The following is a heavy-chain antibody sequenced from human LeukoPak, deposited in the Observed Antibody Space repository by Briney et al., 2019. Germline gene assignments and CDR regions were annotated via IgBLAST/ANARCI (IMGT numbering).Heavy chain of an antibody. CDR1: GFNFRNYG. CDR2: LSADGSHK. V-gene: IGHV3-30*18. D-gene: IGHD6-13*01. J-gene: IGHJ4*02. Sequence: GTSLRLSCEASGFNFRNYGMHWVRQAPGKGLEWVAVLSADGSHKQFADSVKDRFDISRDNSKQTLYLQMNGLKSEDTAVYYCAKGGVSDRGSWYGDYFDYWGQGTLVTVS. CDR3: AKGGVSDRGSWYGDYFDY.